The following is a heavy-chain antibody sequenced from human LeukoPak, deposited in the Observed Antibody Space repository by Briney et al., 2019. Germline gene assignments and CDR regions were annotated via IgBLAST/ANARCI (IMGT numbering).Heavy chain of an antibody. CDR3: ARGSRVSGAFDI. CDR2: IYYSVST. V-gene: IGHV4-31*03. Sequence: SETLSLTCTVSGGSISSGGYYWSWIRQHPGKGLEWIGYIYYSVSTYYNPSLKSRVTISVDTSKNQFSLKLSSVTAADTAVYYCARGSRVSGAFDIWGQGTMVTVSS. CDR1: GGSISSGGYY. J-gene: IGHJ3*02. D-gene: IGHD3-10*01.